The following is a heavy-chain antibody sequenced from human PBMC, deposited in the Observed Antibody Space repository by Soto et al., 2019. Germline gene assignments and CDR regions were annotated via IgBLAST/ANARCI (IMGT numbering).Heavy chain of an antibody. CDR1: GGSISSYY. J-gene: IGHJ6*02. V-gene: IGHV4-4*07. CDR3: ARAGDPVLDYYYYGMDV. Sequence: SETLSLTCTVSGGSISSYYWSWIRQPAGKGLEWIGRIYTSGGTNYNPSLKSRVTMSVDTSKNQFSLKLSSVTAADTAVYYCARAGDPVLDYYYYGMDVWGQGTTVTSP. D-gene: IGHD3-16*01. CDR2: IYTSGGT.